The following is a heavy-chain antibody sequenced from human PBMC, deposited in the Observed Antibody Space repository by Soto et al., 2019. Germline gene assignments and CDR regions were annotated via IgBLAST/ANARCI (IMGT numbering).Heavy chain of an antibody. CDR2: ISGSGGST. Sequence: PGGSLRLSCAASGFTFSSYAMSWVRQAPGKGLEWVSAISGSGGSTYYADSVKGRFTISRDNSKNTLYLQMNSLRAEDTAVYYCAKYLFCSGGSCYIDLQSGWFDPWGQGTLVTVSS. V-gene: IGHV3-23*01. D-gene: IGHD2-15*01. J-gene: IGHJ5*02. CDR1: GFTFSSYA. CDR3: AKYLFCSGGSCYIDLQSGWFDP.